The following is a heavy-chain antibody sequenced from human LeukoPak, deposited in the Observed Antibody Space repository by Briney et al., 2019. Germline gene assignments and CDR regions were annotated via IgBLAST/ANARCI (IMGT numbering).Heavy chain of an antibody. J-gene: IGHJ5*02. D-gene: IGHD1-7*01. CDR2: IYYSEST. CDR1: GASISSSSYY. V-gene: IGHV4-39*01. CDR3: ARRPNWIYSNWFDP. Sequence: SETLSLTCTVSGASISSSSYYWGWIRQPPGKGLEWIGNIYYSESTYYNPSLKSRVTMSIDTSRNQFSLKLRSVTAADTAVYYCARRPNWIYSNWFDPWGQGTLVTVSS.